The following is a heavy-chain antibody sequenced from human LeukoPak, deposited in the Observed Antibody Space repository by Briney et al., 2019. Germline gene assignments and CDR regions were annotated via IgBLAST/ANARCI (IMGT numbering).Heavy chain of an antibody. CDR3: ASLLVAGVASVDY. D-gene: IGHD6-19*01. CDR2: TYSGGST. V-gene: IGHV3-53*01. Sequence: GGSLRLSCAASGFTFSSYGMHWVRQAPGKGLEWVSVTYSGGSTYYADSVKGRFTISRDNSKNTLSLQMNSLRAEDTAVYYCASLLVAGVASVDYWGQGTLVTVSS. CDR1: GFTFSSYG. J-gene: IGHJ4*02.